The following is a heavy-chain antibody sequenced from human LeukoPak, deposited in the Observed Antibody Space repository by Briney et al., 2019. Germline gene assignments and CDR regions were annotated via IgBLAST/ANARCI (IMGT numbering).Heavy chain of an antibody. D-gene: IGHD3-22*01. CDR1: GGSVSSGSYY. V-gene: IGHV4-61*01. J-gene: IGHJ6*02. Sequence: SETLSLTCTVSGGSVSSGSYYWSWIRQPPGKGLEWIGYIYYSGSTNYNPSLKSRVTISVDTSKNQFSLKLSSVTAADTAVYYCARADSSGYYLSYYYYGMDVWGQGTTVTVSS. CDR2: IYYSGST. CDR3: ARADSSGYYLSYYYYGMDV.